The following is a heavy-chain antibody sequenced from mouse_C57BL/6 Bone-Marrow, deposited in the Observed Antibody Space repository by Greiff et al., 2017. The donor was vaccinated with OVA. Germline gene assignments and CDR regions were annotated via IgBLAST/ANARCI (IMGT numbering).Heavy chain of an antibody. CDR1: GYTFTSYW. CDR3: ARNLDYYGPFYWYFDV. V-gene: IGHV1-7*01. CDR2: INPSSGYT. Sequence: VQLQESGAELAKPGASVKLSCKASGYTFTSYWMHWVKQRPGQGLEWIGYINPSSGYTKYNQKFKDNATLTADKSSSTAYMQLNILTYEESAVYYCARNLDYYGPFYWYFDVWGTGTTVTVSS. D-gene: IGHD1-1*01. J-gene: IGHJ1*03.